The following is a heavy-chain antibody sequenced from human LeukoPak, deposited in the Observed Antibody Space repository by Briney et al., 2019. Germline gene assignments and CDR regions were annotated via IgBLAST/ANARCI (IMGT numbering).Heavy chain of an antibody. CDR1: GFTFDDYA. CDR2: ISWNSGSI. J-gene: IGHJ6*01. Sequence: PGRSLRLSCAASGFTFDDYAMHWVRHAPGKGLEWVSGISWNSGSIGYADSVKGRFTISRDNAKNSLYLQMNSLRAEDTALYYCAKDSIAAAGTYNYYYYGMDVWGQGTTVTVSS. D-gene: IGHD6-13*01. CDR3: AKDSIAAAGTYNYYYYGMDV. V-gene: IGHV3-9*01.